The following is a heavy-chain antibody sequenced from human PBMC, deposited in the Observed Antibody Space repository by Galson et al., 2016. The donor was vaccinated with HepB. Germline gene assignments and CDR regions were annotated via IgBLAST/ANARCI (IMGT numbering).Heavy chain of an antibody. J-gene: IGHJ4*02. CDR3: AQRPPFNESSGYYFDY. D-gene: IGHD3-22*01. CDR1: GFSLSTSGVG. V-gene: IGHV2-5*02. Sequence: PALVKPTQTLTLTCTFSGFSLSTSGVGVGWIRQPPGKSLEWLALIYWDDDKRYSPSLKSRLTITKDTSKNQVVLTMTNMDPVDTGTYYCAQRPPFNESSGYYFDYWGQGTLVTVSS. CDR2: IYWDDDK.